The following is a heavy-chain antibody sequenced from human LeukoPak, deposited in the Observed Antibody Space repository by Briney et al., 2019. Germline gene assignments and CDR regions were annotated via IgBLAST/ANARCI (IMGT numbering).Heavy chain of an antibody. Sequence: SETLSLTCAVYGASYNAYYWSWIRQPPGKGLEWIGDIDHRGTATYNPSLKSRLTISADASKNQFSLKLNSVTDADTAVYYCAVGITILGVAASFDSWGQGSLVIVSS. J-gene: IGHJ4*02. CDR3: AVGITILGVAASFDS. CDR1: GASYNAYY. D-gene: IGHD3-3*01. V-gene: IGHV4-34*01. CDR2: IDHRGTA.